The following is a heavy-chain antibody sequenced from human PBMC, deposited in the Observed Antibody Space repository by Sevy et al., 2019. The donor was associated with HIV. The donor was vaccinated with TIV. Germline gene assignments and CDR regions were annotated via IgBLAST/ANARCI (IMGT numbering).Heavy chain of an antibody. CDR1: GFTFSSYS. J-gene: IGHJ4*02. CDR3: ARDPIAVAGTLNYFDY. D-gene: IGHD6-13*01. CDR2: ISGSSSTI. V-gene: IGHV3-48*01. Sequence: EGSLRLSCAASGFTFSSYSMNWVRQPPGKGLEWVSYISGSSSTIYYADSVKGRFTISRDNAKNSLYLQMNSLRADDTAVYYCARDPIAVAGTLNYFDYWGQGTLVTVSS.